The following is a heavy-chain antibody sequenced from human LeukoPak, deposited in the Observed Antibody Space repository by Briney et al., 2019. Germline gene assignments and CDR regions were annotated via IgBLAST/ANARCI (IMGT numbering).Heavy chain of an antibody. CDR2: INPSTGGT. D-gene: IGHD4-17*01. Sequence: GASVKVSCKASGYTFIGYYMHWVRQAPGQGLEWMGRINPSTGGTNSAQKFQGRVTMTRDTSISTAYMELSRLTSDDTDIYYCARGQPYGDYNYFDPWGQGTLVTVSS. V-gene: IGHV1-2*05. CDR1: GYTFIGYY. CDR3: ARGQPYGDYNYFDP. J-gene: IGHJ5*02.